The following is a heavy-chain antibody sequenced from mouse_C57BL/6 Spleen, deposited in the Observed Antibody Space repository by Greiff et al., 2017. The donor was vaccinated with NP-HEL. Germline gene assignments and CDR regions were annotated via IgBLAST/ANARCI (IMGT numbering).Heavy chain of an antibody. D-gene: IGHD2-5*01. CDR1: GYAFSSYW. V-gene: IGHV1-80*01. CDR3: ARSNSYYSNYGYFDY. J-gene: IGHJ2*01. Sequence: QVQLQQSGAELVKPGASVKISCKASGYAFSSYWMNWVKQRPGKGLEWIGQIYPGDGDTNYNGKFKGKATLTADKSSSTAYMQLSSLTSEDSAVYCCARSNSYYSNYGYFDYWGQGTTLTVSS. CDR2: IYPGDGDT.